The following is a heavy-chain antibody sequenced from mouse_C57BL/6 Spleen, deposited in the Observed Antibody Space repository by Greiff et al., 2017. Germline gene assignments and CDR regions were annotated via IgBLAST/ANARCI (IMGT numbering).Heavy chain of an antibody. CDR1: GFSFNTYA. CDR2: IRSKSNNYAT. D-gene: IGHD4-1*01. CDR3: VRLTGTKAMDD. Sequence: EVQRVESGGGLVQPKGSLKLSCAASGFSFNTYAMNWVRQAPGKGLEWVARIRSKSNNYATYYADSVKDRFTISRDDSESMLYLQMNNLKTEDTAMYYGVRLTGTKAMDDWGQGTSVTVSS. J-gene: IGHJ4*01. V-gene: IGHV10-1*01.